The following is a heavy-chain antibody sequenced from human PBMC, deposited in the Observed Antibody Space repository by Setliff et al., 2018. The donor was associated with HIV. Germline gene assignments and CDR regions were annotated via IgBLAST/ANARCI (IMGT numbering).Heavy chain of an antibody. CDR2: INQSGRT. CDR3: ARLGANKSKVFGEYNCWSGRYFYYMDV. Sequence: SETLSLTCGIYGGSFSDYYWSWIRQPPRKGLEWIGGINQSGRTNNNPSLKSRVTISVDTSKNQFSLKLTSVTAADTAIYYCARLGANKSKVFGEYNCWSGRYFYYMDVWAKGTTVTVSS. V-gene: IGHV4-34*01. J-gene: IGHJ6*03. CDR1: GGSFSDYY. D-gene: IGHD3-3*01.